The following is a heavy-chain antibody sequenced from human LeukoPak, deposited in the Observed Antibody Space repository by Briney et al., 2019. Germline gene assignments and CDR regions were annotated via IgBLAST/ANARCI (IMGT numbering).Heavy chain of an antibody. CDR2: IYYSGST. CDR1: GGSISSYY. D-gene: IGHD1-14*01. CDR3: ARGCGVEEPPSPRHYDY. Sequence: PSETLSLTCTVSGGSISSYYWSWIRQPPGKGLEWIGYIYYSGSTNYNPSLKSRVTISVDTSKNQFSLKLSSVTAADTAVYYCARGCGVEEPPSPRHYDYWGQGTLVTVSS. J-gene: IGHJ4*02. V-gene: IGHV4-59*01.